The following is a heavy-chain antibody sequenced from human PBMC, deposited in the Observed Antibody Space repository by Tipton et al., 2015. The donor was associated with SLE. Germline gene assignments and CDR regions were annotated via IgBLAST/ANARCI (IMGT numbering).Heavy chain of an antibody. Sequence: TLSLTCDVDGGSFSGYYWTWIRQAPGKGLEWIGFIYNSGSINYNPSLKSRVSISVDTSKNQFSLRLNSVTAADTAVYYCARDSGGSDVWGQGTTVTVSS. CDR3: ARDSGGSDV. CDR2: IYNSGSI. J-gene: IGHJ6*02. V-gene: IGHV4-59*01. CDR1: GGSFSGYY. D-gene: IGHD3-10*01.